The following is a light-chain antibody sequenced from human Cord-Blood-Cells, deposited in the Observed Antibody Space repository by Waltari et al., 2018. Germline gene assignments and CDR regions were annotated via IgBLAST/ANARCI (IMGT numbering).Light chain of an antibody. Sequence: QSVLTPPPSASGTPGQRVTISCSGSSSNIGSNTVNWYQQLPGTAPNLLIYSNNPRPSGVPDRFSGSKSGTSASLAISGLQSEDEADYYCAAWDDSLNARVFGGGTKLTVL. J-gene: IGLJ3*02. CDR1: SSNIGSNT. V-gene: IGLV1-44*01. CDR2: SNN. CDR3: AAWDDSLNARV.